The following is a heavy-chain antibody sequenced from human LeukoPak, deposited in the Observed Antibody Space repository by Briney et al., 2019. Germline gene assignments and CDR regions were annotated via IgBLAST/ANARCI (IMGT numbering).Heavy chain of an antibody. CDR1: GGSISSGDYY. V-gene: IGHV4-30-4*03. J-gene: IGHJ4*02. CDR2: IYYSGST. CDR3: ATRVNGYFEY. Sequence: SETLSLTCTVSGGSISSGDYYWSWIRQPPGKGLEWIGYIYYSGSTYYNPSLKSRLTISEDTSKNQFSLKLSSVTAADTAVYYCATRVNGYFEYWGQGTLVTVSS.